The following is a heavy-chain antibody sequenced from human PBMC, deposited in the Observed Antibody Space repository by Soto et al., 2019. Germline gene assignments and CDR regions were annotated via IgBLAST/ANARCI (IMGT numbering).Heavy chain of an antibody. CDR2: ISAYNGNT. J-gene: IGHJ6*02. CDR1: GYTFTSYG. Sequence: GASVKVSCKASGYTFTSYGISWVRQAPGQGLEWMGWISAYNGNTNYAQKLQGRVTMTTDTSTSTAYMELRSLRSDDTAVYYCATLYCSGGSCPYDYYYYGMDVWGQGTTVTVSS. V-gene: IGHV1-18*04. CDR3: ATLYCSGGSCPYDYYYYGMDV. D-gene: IGHD2-15*01.